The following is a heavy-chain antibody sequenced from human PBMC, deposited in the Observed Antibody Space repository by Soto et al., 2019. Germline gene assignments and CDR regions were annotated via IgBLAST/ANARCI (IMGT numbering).Heavy chain of an antibody. CDR2: IYHSGST. V-gene: IGHV4-30-2*01. J-gene: IGHJ6*02. CDR3: ARGGKFGFNPYYYGMDV. Sequence: PSETLSLTCAVSGGSISSGGYSWSWIRQPPGKGLEWIGYIYHSGSTYYNPSLKSRVTISVDRSKNQFSLKLSSVTAADTAVYYYARGGKFGFNPYYYGMDVWGQGTTVTVSS. D-gene: IGHD3-10*01. CDR1: GGSISSGGYS.